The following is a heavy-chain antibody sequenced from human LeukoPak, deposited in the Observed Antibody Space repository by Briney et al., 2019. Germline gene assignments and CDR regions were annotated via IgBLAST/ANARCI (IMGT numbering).Heavy chain of an antibody. Sequence: ASVKVSCKASGYTFTSYYMHWVRQAPGQGLEWMGIINPSGGSTSYAQKFQGRVTMTRDTSTSTVYMELSSLRSEDTAVYYCARSFDSLYDFWRSNYYYYYMDVWGKGTTVTVSS. V-gene: IGHV1-46*01. D-gene: IGHD3-3*01. CDR3: ARSFDSLYDFWRSNYYYYYMDV. J-gene: IGHJ6*03. CDR1: GYTFTSYY. CDR2: INPSGGST.